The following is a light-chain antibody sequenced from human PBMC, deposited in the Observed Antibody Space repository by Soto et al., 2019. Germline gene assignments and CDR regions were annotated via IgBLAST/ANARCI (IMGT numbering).Light chain of an antibody. CDR2: EVS. CDR1: SSDVGGYNY. CDR3: SQYTSSSTLYV. V-gene: IGLV2-14*01. J-gene: IGLJ1*01. Sequence: QSALTQPASVSGSPGQSITISCTGTSSDVGGYNYVSWYQQHPGKAPKLMIYEVSNRPSGVSNRFSGSKSGNTASLTISGLQEEDEDDYYCSQYTSSSTLYVFGTGTKLIVL.